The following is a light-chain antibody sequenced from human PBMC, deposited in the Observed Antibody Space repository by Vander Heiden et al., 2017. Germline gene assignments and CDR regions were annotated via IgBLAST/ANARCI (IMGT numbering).Light chain of an antibody. J-gene: IGLJ3*02. CDR3: LLSFSGGRGV. CDR2: ETT. V-gene: IGLV7-46*01. CDR1: TGGATPGHH. Sequence: QAVVTQEPSLTVSPGGTVPLTCGFNTGGATPGHHPYWFQQKPGQAPRTLISETTTKHSWTPARFSGSLLGGKAALTLSGAQPEDEADYYCLLSFSGGRGVFGGGTKLTV.